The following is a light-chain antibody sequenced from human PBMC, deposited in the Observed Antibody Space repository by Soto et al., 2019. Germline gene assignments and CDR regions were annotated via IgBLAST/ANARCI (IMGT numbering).Light chain of an antibody. V-gene: IGKV3-15*01. Sequence: EIVMTQSPVTLSVSPGEGATLSCRASQSVSSNLAWYQQKPGQAPRLLIYGASTRATGIPARFSGSGSGTEFTLTISSLQSEDFAVYYCQQYDNWPKTFGQGTKVEIK. CDR2: GAS. CDR3: QQYDNWPKT. CDR1: QSVSSN. J-gene: IGKJ1*01.